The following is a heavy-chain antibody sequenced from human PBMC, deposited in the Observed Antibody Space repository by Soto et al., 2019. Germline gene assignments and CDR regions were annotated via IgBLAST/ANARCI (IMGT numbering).Heavy chain of an antibody. CDR3: AKGTYYYGSAPYYFDY. V-gene: IGHV3-23*01. CDR2: ISGSGGST. J-gene: IGHJ4*02. CDR1: GFTFRSNA. Sequence: GVSLRLSCAASGFTFRSNAMSWVRQAPCKGLEWVSAISGSGGSTYYSDSVKGRFTISRDNSKNTLYLQMNSLRAEDTAVYYCAKGTYYYGSAPYYFDYWGQGTLVTVSS. D-gene: IGHD3-10*01.